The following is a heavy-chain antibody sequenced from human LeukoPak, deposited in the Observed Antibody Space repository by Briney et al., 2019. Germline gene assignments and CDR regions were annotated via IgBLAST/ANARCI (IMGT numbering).Heavy chain of an antibody. CDR1: GGSFSGYY. CDR3: ARRSWYYDFWSGYYSDDAFDI. CDR2: INHSGST. D-gene: IGHD3-3*01. V-gene: IGHV4-34*01. Sequence: PSETLSLTCAVYGGSFSGYYWSWIRQPPGKGLEWIGEINHSGSTNYNPSLKSRVTISVDTSKNQFSLKLSSVTAADTAVCYCARRSWYYDFWSGYYSDDAFDIWGQGTMVTVSS. J-gene: IGHJ3*02.